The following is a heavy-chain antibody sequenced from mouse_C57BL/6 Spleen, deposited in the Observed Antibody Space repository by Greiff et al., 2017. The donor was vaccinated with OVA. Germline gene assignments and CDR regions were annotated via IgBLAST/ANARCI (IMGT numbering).Heavy chain of an antibody. J-gene: IGHJ3*01. CDR2: IYPGDGDT. Sequence: QVQLQQSGAELVKPGASVKISCKASGYAFSSYWMNWVKQRPGKGLEWIGQIYPGDGDTNYNGKFKGKATLTADKSSSTAYMQLSSLTSEDSAVYFCARGGYDYGLFAYWGQGTLVTVSA. CDR3: ARGGYDYGLFAY. D-gene: IGHD2-4*01. CDR1: GYAFSSYW. V-gene: IGHV1-80*01.